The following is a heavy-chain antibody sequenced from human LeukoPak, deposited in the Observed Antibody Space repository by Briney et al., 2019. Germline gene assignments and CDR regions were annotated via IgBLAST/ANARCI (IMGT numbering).Heavy chain of an antibody. V-gene: IGHV4-4*07. CDR1: GGSISSYS. CDR3: ARGDFWSGYYREYYYYYMDV. D-gene: IGHD3-3*01. J-gene: IGHJ6*03. CDR2: IFTSGST. Sequence: SETLSLTCIVSGGSISSYSWSWIRQPAGKGLEWIGRIFTSGSTNYNPSLKSRGTISVDTSKNQWSLKLTSVPAADTAVYYCARGDFWSGYYREYYYYYMDVWGKGTTVTVSS.